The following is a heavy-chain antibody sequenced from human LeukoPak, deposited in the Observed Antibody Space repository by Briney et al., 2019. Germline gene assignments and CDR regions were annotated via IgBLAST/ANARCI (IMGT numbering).Heavy chain of an antibody. D-gene: IGHD3-10*01. J-gene: IGHJ5*02. CDR3: ATSERITMVRPLPFDP. V-gene: IGHV1-24*01. CDR2: FDPEDGGT. CDR1: GYTLTELS. Sequence: ASVKVSCKVSGYTLTELSMHWVRQAPGKGLEWMGGFDPEDGGTIYAQKFQGRVTMTEDTSTDTAYMELSSLRSEDTAVYYCATSERITMVRPLPFDPWGQGTLVTVSS.